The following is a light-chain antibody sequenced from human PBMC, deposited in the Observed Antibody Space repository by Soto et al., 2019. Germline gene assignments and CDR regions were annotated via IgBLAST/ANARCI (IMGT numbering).Light chain of an antibody. CDR2: EVS. J-gene: IGLJ2*01. CDR1: SSDVGGYDF. V-gene: IGLV2-8*01. CDR3: SSYTGTNNFVL. Sequence: QSALTQPRSVSGSPGQSVTISCTGTSSDVGGYDFVSWYQHHPGKAPKLIIYEVSERPSGVPDRFSGSKSGNAASLTVSGLQADDEAIYYCSSYTGTNNFVLFGGGTK.